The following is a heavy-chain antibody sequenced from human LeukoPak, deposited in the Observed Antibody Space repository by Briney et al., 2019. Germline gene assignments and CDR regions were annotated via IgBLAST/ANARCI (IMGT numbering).Heavy chain of an antibody. CDR2: INPNSGGT. Sequence: ASVKVSRKASGYTFTGYYIHWVRQAPGQGLEWMGRINPNSGGTNYAQKFQGRLTMTGDTSISTAYMELSSLRSDDTAVYYCARVCAWLGSSGCYTGYYYSMDVWGQGTTVTVSS. V-gene: IGHV1-2*06. D-gene: IGHD2-2*02. J-gene: IGHJ6*02. CDR3: ARVCAWLGSSGCYTGYYYSMDV. CDR1: GYTFTGYY.